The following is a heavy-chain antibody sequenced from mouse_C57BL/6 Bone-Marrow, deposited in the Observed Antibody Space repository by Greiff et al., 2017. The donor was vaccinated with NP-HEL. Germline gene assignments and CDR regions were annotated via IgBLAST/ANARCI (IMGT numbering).Heavy chain of an antibody. CDR2: ISDGGSYT. Sequence: EVKVVESGGGLVKPGGSLKLSCAASGFTFSSYAMSWVRQTPEKRLEWVATISDGGSYTYYPDNVKGRFTISRDNAKNNLYLQMSHLKSEDTAMYYCARGDYGSSYSAAYWGQGTLVTVSA. V-gene: IGHV5-4*03. D-gene: IGHD1-1*01. J-gene: IGHJ3*01. CDR1: GFTFSSYA. CDR3: ARGDYGSSYSAAY.